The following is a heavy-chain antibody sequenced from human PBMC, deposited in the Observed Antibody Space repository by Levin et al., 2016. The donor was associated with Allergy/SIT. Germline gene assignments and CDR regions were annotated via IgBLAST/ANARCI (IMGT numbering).Heavy chain of an antibody. Sequence: SETLSLTCTVSGGSISSSSYYWGWIRQPPGKGLEWIGSIYYSGSTYYNPSLKSRVTISVDTSKNQFSLKLSSVTAADTAVYYCAREPLGGWLQWGYAFDIWGQGTMVTVSS. J-gene: IGHJ3*02. V-gene: IGHV4-39*02. CDR2: IYYSGST. CDR3: AREPLGGWLQWGYAFDI. D-gene: IGHD5-24*01. CDR1: GGSISSSSYY.